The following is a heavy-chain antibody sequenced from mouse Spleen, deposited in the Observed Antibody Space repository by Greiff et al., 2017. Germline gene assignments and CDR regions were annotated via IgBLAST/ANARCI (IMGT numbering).Heavy chain of an antibody. J-gene: IGHJ3*01. CDR3: ARVGNWRAWFAY. V-gene: IGHV1-9*01. D-gene: IGHD2-1*01. CDR2: ILPGSGST. Sequence: QVQLKESGAELVRPGSSVKISCKASGYAFSSYWMNWVKQRPGHGLEWIGEILPGSGSTNYNEKFKGKATFTADTSSNTAYMQLSSLTTEDSAIYYCARVGNWRAWFAYWGQGTLVTVSA. CDR1: GYAFSSYW.